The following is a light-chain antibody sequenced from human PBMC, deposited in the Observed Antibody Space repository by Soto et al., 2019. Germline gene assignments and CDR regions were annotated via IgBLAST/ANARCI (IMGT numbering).Light chain of an antibody. CDR1: QSVSSSY. J-gene: IGKJ2*01. CDR2: GAS. V-gene: IGKV3-20*01. Sequence: EIVLTQSPGTLSLSPGERATLSCRASQSVSSSYLAWHQQKPDQAPRLLIYGASSRATGIPDRFSGSGSGTDFTLTISRLEPEDFAVYYCQQYGSSLYTFGQGTKLEIK. CDR3: QQYGSSLYT.